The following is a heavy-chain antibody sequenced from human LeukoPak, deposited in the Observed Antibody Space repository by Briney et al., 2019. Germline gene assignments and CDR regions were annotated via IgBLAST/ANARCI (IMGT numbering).Heavy chain of an antibody. D-gene: IGHD3-10*01. V-gene: IGHV4-30-4*01. CDR2: IYYSGST. J-gene: IGHJ4*02. CDR1: GGSISSGDYY. CDR3: ARASVRGVHPDY. Sequence: SETLSLTCTVSGGSISSGDYYRSWIRQPPGKGLEWIGYIYYSGSTYYNPSLKSRVTISVDTSKNQFSLKLSSVTAADTAVYYCARASVRGVHPDYWGQGTLVTVSS.